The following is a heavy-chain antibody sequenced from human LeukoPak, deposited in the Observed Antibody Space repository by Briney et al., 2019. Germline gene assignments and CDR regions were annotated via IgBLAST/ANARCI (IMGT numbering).Heavy chain of an antibody. V-gene: IGHV4-34*01. J-gene: IGHJ5*02. CDR3: ARGRVYDYVWGSYRKNWFDP. CDR1: GGSFSGYY. Sequence: KASETLSLTCAVYGGSFSGYYWSWIRQPPGKGLEWIGEINHSGSTNYNPSLKSRVTISVDTSKNQFSLKLSSVTAADTAVYYCARGRVYDYVWGSYRKNWFDPWGQGTLVTVSS. CDR2: INHSGST. D-gene: IGHD3-16*02.